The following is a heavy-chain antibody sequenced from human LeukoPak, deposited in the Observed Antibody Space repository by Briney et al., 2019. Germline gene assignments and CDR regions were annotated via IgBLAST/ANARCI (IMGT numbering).Heavy chain of an antibody. CDR3: ARAEGYYSSSWYYY. J-gene: IGHJ4*02. Sequence: PGGSLRLSCAASGFTFSSYAMSWVRQAPGKGLEWVSAISGSGGSTYYADSVKGRFTISRDNSKNTLYLQMNSLRAEDTAVYYCARAEGYYSSSWYYYWGQGTLVTVSS. V-gene: IGHV3-23*01. D-gene: IGHD6-13*01. CDR2: ISGSGGST. CDR1: GFTFSSYA.